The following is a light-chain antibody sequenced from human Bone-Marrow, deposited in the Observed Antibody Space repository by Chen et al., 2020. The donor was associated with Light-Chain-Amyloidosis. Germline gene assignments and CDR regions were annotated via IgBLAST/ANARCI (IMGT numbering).Light chain of an antibody. J-gene: IGKJ1*01. CDR3: METLQTPWT. CDR2: LGS. V-gene: IGKV2-28*01. Sequence: DIVMTQSPLSLPVTPGEPASISCRSSQSLLHGNGYNYLDWYLQEPGQSPQILIYLGSNRASGVPGRVSGSGSGTDFTLNINRVEAEDVGVYYCMETLQTPWTFGQGTKVEIK. CDR1: QSLLHGNGYNY.